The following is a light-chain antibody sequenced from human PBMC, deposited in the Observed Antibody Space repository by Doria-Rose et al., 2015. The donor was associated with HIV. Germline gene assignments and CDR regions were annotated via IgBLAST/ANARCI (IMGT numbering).Light chain of an antibody. CDR1: QSVSSD. J-gene: IGKJ1*01. Sequence: QSPATLSVSPGERATLSCRASQSVSSDLAWYQQKPGQAPRLLIYGASSRASGVPARFSGNGSETEFTLTITNLRSEDSAIYYCQQFNNWPPERTFGRGTKVEIK. CDR3: QQFNNWPPERT. V-gene: IGKV3-15*01. CDR2: GAS.